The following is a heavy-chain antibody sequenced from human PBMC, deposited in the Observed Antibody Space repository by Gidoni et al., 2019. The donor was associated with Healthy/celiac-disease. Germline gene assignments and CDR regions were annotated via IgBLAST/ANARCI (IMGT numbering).Heavy chain of an antibody. V-gene: IGHV3-23*01. Sequence: EVQLLASGGVLVQPGGSLRLSCAASGFTFSSYAMSLVRQAPGKGLEWVSAISGSGGSTYDADSVKGRFTISRDNSKNTLYLQMNSLRAEDTAVYYCAKDPTYCSGGSCYSHFAEYFQHWGQGTLVTVSS. D-gene: IGHD2-15*01. CDR1: GFTFSSYA. J-gene: IGHJ1*01. CDR2: ISGSGGST. CDR3: AKDPTYCSGGSCYSHFAEYFQH.